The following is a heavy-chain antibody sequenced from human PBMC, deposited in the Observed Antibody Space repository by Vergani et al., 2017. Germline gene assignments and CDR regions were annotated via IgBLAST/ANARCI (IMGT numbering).Heavy chain of an antibody. Sequence: QVQLVPSGAEVKKPGASVKVSCKASGYTFTSYTISWVRQPPGQGLEWMGRIIPILGIANYAQKFQGRVTITADKSTRTSYMELSSLRSEATAVYYCAGGSPLRAHFDPWGQGTLVTVSS. CDR3: AGGSPLRAHFDP. CDR2: IIPILGIA. CDR1: GYTFTSYT. D-gene: IGHD3-16*01. J-gene: IGHJ5*02. V-gene: IGHV1-69*04.